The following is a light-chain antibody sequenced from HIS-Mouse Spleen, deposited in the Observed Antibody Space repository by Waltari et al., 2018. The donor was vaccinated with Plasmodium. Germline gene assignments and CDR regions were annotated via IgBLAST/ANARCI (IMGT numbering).Light chain of an antibody. CDR1: PGISSY. V-gene: IGKV1-8*01. CDR3: QQYYSYPYT. CDR2: AAS. Sequence: AIRMTQSPSSFSASTGDRVTITCRASPGISSYLAWYQQKPVKAPKLLIYAASTLQSGVPSRFSGSGSGTDFTLTISCLQSEDFATYYCQQYYSYPYTFGQGTKLEIK. J-gene: IGKJ2*01.